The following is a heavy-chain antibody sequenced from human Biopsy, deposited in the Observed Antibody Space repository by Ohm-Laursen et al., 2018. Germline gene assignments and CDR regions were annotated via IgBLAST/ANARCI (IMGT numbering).Heavy chain of an antibody. J-gene: IGHJ6*02. D-gene: IGHD4-17*01. CDR2: INPKSGVA. CDR3: ARDVTVTARLYYYSGVDV. CDR1: EYTVTGYY. Sequence: GASVKVSCKASEYTVTGYYVHWVRQAPGQGFEWMGWINPKSGVANHAQNFQGRVSMTRDTSISTVYLELSGLRSDDTAVYYCARDVTVTARLYYYSGVDVWGPGTRVTVS. V-gene: IGHV1-2*02.